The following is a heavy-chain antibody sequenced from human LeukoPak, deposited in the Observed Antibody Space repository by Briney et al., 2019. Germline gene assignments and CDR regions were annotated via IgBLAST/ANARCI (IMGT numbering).Heavy chain of an antibody. D-gene: IGHD3-9*01. CDR1: GGSISSSSYY. CDR3: ARHWDILTGLFDP. V-gene: IGHV4-39*01. J-gene: IGHJ5*02. CDR2: INHSGST. Sequence: SETLSLTCTVSGGSISSSSYYWGWIRQPPGKGLEWIGEINHSGSTYYNPSLKSRVTISVDTSKNQFSLKLSSVTAADTAVYYCARHWDILTGLFDPWGQGTLVTVSS.